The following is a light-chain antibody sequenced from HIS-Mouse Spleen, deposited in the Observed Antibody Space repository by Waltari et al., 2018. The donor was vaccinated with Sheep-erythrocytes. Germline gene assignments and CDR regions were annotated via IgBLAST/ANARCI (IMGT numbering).Light chain of an antibody. CDR1: SSDVGGYNY. Sequence: QSALTQPRSVSGSPGQSVTISCTGTSSDVGGYNYVSWYQQHPGQAPKLMIYDVRKRPSGVPDRVSGSKSGNTASLTISGLQAEDEADYYCCSYAGSYNHVFATGTKVTVL. CDR3: CSYAGSYNHV. V-gene: IGLV2-11*01. J-gene: IGLJ1*01. CDR2: DVR.